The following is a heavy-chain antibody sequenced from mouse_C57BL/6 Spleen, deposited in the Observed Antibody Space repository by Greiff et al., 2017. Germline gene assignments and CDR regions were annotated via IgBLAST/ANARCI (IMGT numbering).Heavy chain of an antibody. V-gene: IGHV5-9-1*02. CDR2: ISSGGDYI. CDR1: GFTFSSYA. Sequence: EVQGVESGEGLVKPGGSLKLSCAASGFTFSSYAMSWVRQTPEKRLEWVAYISSGGDYIYYADTVKGRFTISRDNARNTLYLQMSSLKSEDTAMYYCTRDRDYYGSTWFAYWGQGTLVTVSA. D-gene: IGHD1-1*01. CDR3: TRDRDYYGSTWFAY. J-gene: IGHJ3*01.